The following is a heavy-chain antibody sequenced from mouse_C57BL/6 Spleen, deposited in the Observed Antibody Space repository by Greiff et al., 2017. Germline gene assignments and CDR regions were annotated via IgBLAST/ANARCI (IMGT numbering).Heavy chain of an antibody. V-gene: IGHV1-64*01. CDR3: AMVTTGAMDY. CDR1: GYTFTSYW. D-gene: IGHD2-2*01. Sequence: QVQLQQPGAELVKPGASVKLSCKASGYTFTSYWMHWVKQRPGQGLEWIGMIHPNSGSTNYNAKFKSKATLTVDKSSSTAYMQLSSLTSEDSAVYYSAMVTTGAMDYWGQGTSVTVSS. J-gene: IGHJ4*01. CDR2: IHPNSGST.